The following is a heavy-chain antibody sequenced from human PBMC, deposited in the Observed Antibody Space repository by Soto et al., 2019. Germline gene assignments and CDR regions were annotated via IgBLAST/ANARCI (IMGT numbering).Heavy chain of an antibody. V-gene: IGHV3-7*01. CDR2: IKEDGSDT. CDR1: RFTFSSYW. Sequence: GGSLSLSCAASRFTFSSYWMSWVRQAPGRGLEWVANIKEDGSDTYYEDSVKGRFTISRDNAKKSLYLQMNRLRAEDTAVYYCARGIDDNASFGMDVWGQGTTVTVSS. CDR3: ARGIDDNASFGMDV. J-gene: IGHJ6*02. D-gene: IGHD1-1*01.